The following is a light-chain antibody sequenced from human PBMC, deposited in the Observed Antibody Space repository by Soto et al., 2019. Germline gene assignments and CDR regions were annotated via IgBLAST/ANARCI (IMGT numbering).Light chain of an antibody. V-gene: IGKV3-20*01. CDR2: GAS. CDR1: QSVSSSF. Sequence: EIVLTQSPGTLSLSPGERATLSCRASQSVSSSFLAWYQQKPGQAPRLLIYGASSRATGMTDRFSGSGSGTDFTLTISRLEPEDVAVYYCQQYGSSPLTFGEGTKVEIK. J-gene: IGKJ4*01. CDR3: QQYGSSPLT.